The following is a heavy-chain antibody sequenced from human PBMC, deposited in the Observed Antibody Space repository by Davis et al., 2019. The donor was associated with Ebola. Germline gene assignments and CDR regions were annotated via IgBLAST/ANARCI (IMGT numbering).Heavy chain of an antibody. D-gene: IGHD2-15*01. CDR1: GFTFSNYW. V-gene: IGHV3-7*01. Sequence: PGGSLRLSCAASGFTFSNYWMIWVRQAPGKGLEWVANINQDGNKKYFVDSVMGRFTISRDNALDSLYLQMNSLRDEDTAVYYCARDDVVVVTATFDYWGQGTLVTVSS. J-gene: IGHJ4*02. CDR3: ARDDVVVVTATFDY. CDR2: INQDGNKK.